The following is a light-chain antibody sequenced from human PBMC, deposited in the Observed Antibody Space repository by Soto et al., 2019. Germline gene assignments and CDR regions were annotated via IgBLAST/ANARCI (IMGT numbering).Light chain of an antibody. CDR3: AAWDDSLSVL. CDR2: RNN. J-gene: IGLJ2*01. CDR1: SSNIGSNY. Sequence: QSVLTQPPSASGTPGQRVTISCSGSSSNIGSNYVYWYQQLPGTAPKLLIYRNNQRPSGVPDRFSGSKSGTSASLAISGLRSEDEADYYCAAWDDSLSVLFGGGNKLTVL. V-gene: IGLV1-47*01.